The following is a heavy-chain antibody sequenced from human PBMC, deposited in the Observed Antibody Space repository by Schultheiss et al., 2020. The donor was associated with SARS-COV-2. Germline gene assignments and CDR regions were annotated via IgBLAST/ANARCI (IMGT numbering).Heavy chain of an antibody. Sequence: GGSLRLSCAASGFTFSSYEMNWVRQAPGKGLEWVSAISGSGGSTYYADSVKGRFTISRDNSKNTLYLQMNSLRAEDTAVYYCAREIGSYGAFDIWGQGTMVTVSS. V-gene: IGHV3-23*01. CDR3: AREIGSYGAFDI. CDR2: ISGSGGST. D-gene: IGHD1-26*01. CDR1: GFTFSSYE. J-gene: IGHJ3*02.